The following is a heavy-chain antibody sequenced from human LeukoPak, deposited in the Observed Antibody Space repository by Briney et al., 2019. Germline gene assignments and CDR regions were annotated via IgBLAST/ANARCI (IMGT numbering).Heavy chain of an antibody. CDR1: GGSITTSTYF. Sequence: SETLSLTCTVSGGSITTSTYFWGWIRQPPGKGLEWIGTIHYSGSTYYDPSLKSRVTISIDTSKNQFSLKLSSVTAADTAVYYCARLGANFDYWGQGTLVTVSS. J-gene: IGHJ4*02. CDR2: IHYSGST. V-gene: IGHV4-39*07. CDR3: ARLGANFDY.